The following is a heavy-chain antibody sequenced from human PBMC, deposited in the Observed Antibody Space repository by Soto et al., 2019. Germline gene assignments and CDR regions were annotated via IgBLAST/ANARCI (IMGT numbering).Heavy chain of an antibody. CDR1: GFTFSSYA. V-gene: IGHV3-23*01. D-gene: IGHD2-21*02. Sequence: GGSLRLSCAASGFTFSSYAMSWVRQAPGKGLEWVSAISGSGGSTYYADSVKGRFTISRDNSKNTLYLQMNSLRAEDTAVYYCAKDQRMGSVAHIVVVTAILSWGQGTLVTVSS. J-gene: IGHJ4*02. CDR3: AKDQRMGSVAHIVVVTAILS. CDR2: ISGSGGST.